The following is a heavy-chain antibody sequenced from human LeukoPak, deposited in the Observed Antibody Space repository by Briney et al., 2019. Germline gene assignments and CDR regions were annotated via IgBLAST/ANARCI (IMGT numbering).Heavy chain of an antibody. CDR1: GGSISSSSYY. J-gene: IGHJ5*02. Sequence: SETLSLTCTVSGGSISSSSYYWGWIRQPPGKGLEWIGSIYYSGSTYYNPSLKSRVTISVDTSKNQFSLKLSSVTAADTAVYYCARTLPNYYDSSGYFRFDPWGQGTLVTVSS. CDR2: IYYSGST. D-gene: IGHD3-22*01. CDR3: ARTLPNYYDSSGYFRFDP. V-gene: IGHV4-39*07.